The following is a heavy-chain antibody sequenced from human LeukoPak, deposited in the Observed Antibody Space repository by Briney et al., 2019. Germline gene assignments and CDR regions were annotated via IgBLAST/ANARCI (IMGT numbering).Heavy chain of an antibody. CDR2: ISERGGST. D-gene: IGHD3-10*01. V-gene: IGHV3-23*01. CDR3: AKRGVMIRGLLVIGYHQEAYHYDF. J-gene: IGHJ4*02. Sequence: GGSLTLSCVVSGISLSNYAMTWVRQAPGKGLEWVSYISERGGSTTYADSVKGRFTISRDTSLNTLYLQMNNLRAEDTAAYFCAKRGVMIRGLLVIGYHQEAYHYDFWGQGVLVTVSS. CDR1: GISLSNYA.